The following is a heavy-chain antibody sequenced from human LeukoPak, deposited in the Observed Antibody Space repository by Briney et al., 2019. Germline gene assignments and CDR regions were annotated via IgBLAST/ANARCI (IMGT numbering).Heavy chain of an antibody. V-gene: IGHV4-39*01. CDR2: IYYSGST. CDR3: AVNLKGWFSFDY. D-gene: IGHD6-19*01. Sequence: PSETLSPTCTVSGGSISSSSYYWGWIRQPPGKGLEWIGSIYYSGSTYYNPSLKSRVTISVDTSKNQFSLKLSSVTAADTAVYYCAVNLKGWFSFDYWGQGTLVTVSS. J-gene: IGHJ4*02. CDR1: GGSISSSSYY.